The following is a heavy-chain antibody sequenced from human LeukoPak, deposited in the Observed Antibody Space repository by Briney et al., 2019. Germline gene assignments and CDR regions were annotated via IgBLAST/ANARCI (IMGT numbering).Heavy chain of an antibody. CDR3: ARGRYSSTTYYFDS. V-gene: IGHV3-7*03. D-gene: IGHD6-13*01. CDR1: GFTFSSSW. Sequence: GGSLRLSCAASGFTFSSSWMSWVRQAPGKGLEWVANIKKDGSETYYVDSVKGRFTISRDNAKNSLYLQMNSLRAEDMAIYYCARGRYSSTTYYFDSWGQGTLVTVSS. CDR2: IKKDGSET. J-gene: IGHJ4*02.